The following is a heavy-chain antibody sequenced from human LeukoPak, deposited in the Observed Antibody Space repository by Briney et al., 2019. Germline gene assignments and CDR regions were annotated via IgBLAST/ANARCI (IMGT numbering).Heavy chain of an antibody. Sequence: PGGSLRLSCAASGFTVSSNYMSWVRQAPGKGLEWVSVIYSGGSTYYADSVKGRFTISRDNSKNTLYLQMNSLRAEDTAVYYCARVNTGYSSGWCDYWAREPWSPSPQ. CDR1: GFTVSSNY. CDR2: IYSGGST. V-gene: IGHV3-53*01. D-gene: IGHD6-19*01. J-gene: IGHJ4*02. CDR3: ARVNTGYSSGWCDY.